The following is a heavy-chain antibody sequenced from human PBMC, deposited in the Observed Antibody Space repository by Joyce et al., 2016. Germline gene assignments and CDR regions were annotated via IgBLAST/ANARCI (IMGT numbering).Heavy chain of an antibody. D-gene: IGHD6-25*01. CDR3: AKILTATYSSGWFLDY. CDR1: GLPLSNYG. Sequence: QVQLVESGGGVVQPGRSLRLSCAASGLPLSNYGVHWVRQAPGKGLGWVAVISDDGIYKYYADSVKGRFTISRDNSKNTVFLEMNSLRTEDTAVYYCAKILTATYSSGWFLDYWGQGTLVTVSS. V-gene: IGHV3-30*18. J-gene: IGHJ4*02. CDR2: ISDDGIYK.